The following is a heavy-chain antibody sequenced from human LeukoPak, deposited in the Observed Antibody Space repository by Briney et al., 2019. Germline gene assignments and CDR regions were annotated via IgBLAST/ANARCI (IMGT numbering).Heavy chain of an antibody. CDR2: ISSSGGTI. CDR3: AREFGSSYYFDY. V-gene: IGHV3-48*03. CDR1: GFTFSTYE. J-gene: IGHJ4*02. Sequence: GGSLRLSCAASGFTFSTYEMNWVRQAPGKGLEWVSYISSSGGTIYYADSVKGRFTISRDNAKNTLYLQMNSLRAEDTAVYYCAREFGSSYYFDYWGQGTLVTVSS. D-gene: IGHD6-13*01.